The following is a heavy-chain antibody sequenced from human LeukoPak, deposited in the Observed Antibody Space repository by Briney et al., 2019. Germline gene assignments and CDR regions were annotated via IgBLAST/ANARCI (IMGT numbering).Heavy chain of an antibody. CDR3: AKDHYWSIDY. CDR1: GFDFSSNW. CDR2: IKGDGIST. Sequence: GSLRLSCAASGFDFSSNWMHWVRHAPGQGLVWVSRIKGDGISTNYADSVKGRFTISRDIAKNTLYLQMNSLRAEDTGVYYCAKDHYWSIDYWDRGTLVTVSS. V-gene: IGHV3-74*01. D-gene: IGHD3-3*01. J-gene: IGHJ4*02.